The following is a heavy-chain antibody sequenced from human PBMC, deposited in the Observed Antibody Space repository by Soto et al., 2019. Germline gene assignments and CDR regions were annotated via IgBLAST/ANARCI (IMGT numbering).Heavy chain of an antibody. CDR1: GYTFTGIY. D-gene: IGHD2-2*03. CDR2: INPRNGDT. Sequence: QVQLVQSGAEVKKPGASVKVSCKVSGYTFTGIYMHWMRQAPGQGPEWMGWINPRNGDTDYAQQCQGRFTITRDTSVSTAYMDLRRLTSDYTAIYVCVRGGGVDVVTPTRIVFDYWGQGTLLTVSS. CDR3: VRGGGVDVVTPTRIVFDY. J-gene: IGHJ4*02. V-gene: IGHV1-2*02.